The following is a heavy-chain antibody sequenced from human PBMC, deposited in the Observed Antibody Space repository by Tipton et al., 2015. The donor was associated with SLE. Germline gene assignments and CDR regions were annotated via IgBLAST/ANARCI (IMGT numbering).Heavy chain of an antibody. CDR2: IRYDGSSE. CDR1: GFTFSSYD. D-gene: IGHD3-9*01. V-gene: IGHV3-30*02. J-gene: IGHJ4*02. Sequence: SGFTFSSYDMDWVRQTPGKGLEWVAFIRYDGSSEYYADSVKGRFTIGRDKSKNTLYLQMNSLRPVDTAVYYCARDRSLVVWGQGTLVTVSS. CDR3: ARDRSLVV.